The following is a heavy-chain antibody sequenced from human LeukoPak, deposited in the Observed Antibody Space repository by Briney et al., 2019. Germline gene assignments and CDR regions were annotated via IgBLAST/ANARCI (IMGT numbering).Heavy chain of an antibody. V-gene: IGHV4-61*02. J-gene: IGHJ5*02. CDR2: IYTSGNT. Sequence: SQTLSLTCTVSGGSTSSGSYYWSWIRQPAGKGLEWIGRIYTSGNTFYNPSLKSRVSMSVDTSKNHFSLDLWSVTAADTAVYYCAKLWDDFGDSSAWFDPWGQGTLVTVSS. CDR3: AKLWDDFGDSSAWFDP. D-gene: IGHD4-17*01. CDR1: GGSTSSGSYY.